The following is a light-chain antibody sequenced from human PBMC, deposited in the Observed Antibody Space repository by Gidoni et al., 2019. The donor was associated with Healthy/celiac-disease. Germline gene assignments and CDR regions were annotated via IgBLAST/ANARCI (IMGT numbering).Light chain of an antibody. Sequence: GDRTTNNFKSSQSVILRSNNNNYIDWYQQKPGQPPKLLIYWASAPASGVPDRFSGSGSGSDFTLTISSRQAEDVAVYYCQQYYSTPALTFGGGTKVEIK. CDR3: QQYYSTPALT. V-gene: IGKV4-1*01. CDR2: WAS. CDR1: QSVILRSNNNNY. J-gene: IGKJ4*01.